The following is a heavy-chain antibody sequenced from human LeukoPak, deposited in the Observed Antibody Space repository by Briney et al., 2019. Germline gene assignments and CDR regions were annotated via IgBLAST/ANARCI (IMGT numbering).Heavy chain of an antibody. J-gene: IGHJ4*02. Sequence: ASVKVSCKASGYTFTSYGISWVRQAPGQGLEWMGWISAYNGNTNYAQKLQGRVTVTTDTSTSTAYMELRSLRSDDTAMYYCVRDAADRPTGPTRLWGQGTLVTVSS. CDR3: VRDAADRPTGPTRL. V-gene: IGHV1-18*01. CDR2: ISAYNGNT. D-gene: IGHD1-26*01. CDR1: GYTFTSYG.